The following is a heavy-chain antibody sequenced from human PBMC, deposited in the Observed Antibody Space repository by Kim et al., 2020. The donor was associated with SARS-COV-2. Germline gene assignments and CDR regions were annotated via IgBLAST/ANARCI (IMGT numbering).Heavy chain of an antibody. CDR1: GGSISSGSYY. V-gene: IGHV4-61*02. CDR2: IYTSGRT. Sequence: SETLSLTCTVSGGSISSGSYYWSWIRQPAGKGLEWIGRIYTSGRTNYNPSLKSRVTISVDTSKNQFSLKLSSVTAADTAVYYCARDDYLGQGTLVTVSS. J-gene: IGHJ4*02. CDR3: ARDDY.